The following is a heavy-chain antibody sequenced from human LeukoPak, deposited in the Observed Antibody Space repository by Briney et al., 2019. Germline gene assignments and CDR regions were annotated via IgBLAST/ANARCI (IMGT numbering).Heavy chain of an antibody. Sequence: SVTVSCKASGGTLNSYVISWVRQAPGRGLEWMGGIIPISGTTNYAQKFQGRVTITADKSTSTAYMELSSLRSEDTAVYYCATLCCGSYYMDVWGKGTTVTVSS. CDR1: GGTLNSYV. CDR2: IIPISGTT. J-gene: IGHJ6*03. CDR3: ATLCCGSYYMDV. V-gene: IGHV1-69*06. D-gene: IGHD2-15*01.